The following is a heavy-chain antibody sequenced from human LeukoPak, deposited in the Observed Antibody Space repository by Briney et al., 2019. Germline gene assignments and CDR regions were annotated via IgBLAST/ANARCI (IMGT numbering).Heavy chain of an antibody. V-gene: IGHV1-18*01. Sequence: GASVKVSCKASGYTFTDYGISWVRQAPGQGLEWMGWISAYNGNTNYAQKLQGRVTMTTDTSTSTAYMELRSLRSDDTAVYYCARDSRLLGYCTNGVCYSGYWGQGTLVTVSS. CDR3: ARDSRLLGYCTNGVCYSGY. CDR2: ISAYNGNT. J-gene: IGHJ4*02. CDR1: GYTFTDYG. D-gene: IGHD2-8*01.